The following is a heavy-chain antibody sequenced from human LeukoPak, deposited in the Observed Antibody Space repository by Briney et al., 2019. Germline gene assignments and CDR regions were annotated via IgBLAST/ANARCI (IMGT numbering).Heavy chain of an antibody. Sequence: ASVKVSCKASGYTFTSYGISWVRQAPGQGLEWMGWISAYNGNTNYAQKLLGRVTMTTDTSTSTAYMELRSLRSDDTAVYYCARVKTIRQYNWFDPWGQGTLVTVSS. J-gene: IGHJ5*02. CDR1: GYTFTSYG. CDR2: ISAYNGNT. CDR3: ARVKTIRQYNWFDP. D-gene: IGHD3-3*01. V-gene: IGHV1-18*01.